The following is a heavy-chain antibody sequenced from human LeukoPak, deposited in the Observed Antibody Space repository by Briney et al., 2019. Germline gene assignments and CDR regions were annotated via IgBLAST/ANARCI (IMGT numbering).Heavy chain of an antibody. J-gene: IGHJ4*02. V-gene: IGHV4-34*01. Sequence: SETLSLTCAVYGGSFSGYCWSWIRQPPGKGLEWIGEINHSGSTNYNPSLKSRVTISVDTSKNQFSLKLSSVTAADTAVYYCARSVTVTTTPDPVNWGQGTLVTVSS. D-gene: IGHD4-11*01. CDR3: ARSVTVTTTPDPVN. CDR1: GGSFSGYC. CDR2: INHSGST.